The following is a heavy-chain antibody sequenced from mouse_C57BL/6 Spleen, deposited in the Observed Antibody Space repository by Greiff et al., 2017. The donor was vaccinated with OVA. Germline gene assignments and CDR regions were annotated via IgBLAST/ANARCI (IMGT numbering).Heavy chain of an antibody. J-gene: IGHJ4*01. D-gene: IGHD2-4*01. V-gene: IGHV6-3*01. CDR3: IYDYEVLDYAMDY. CDR1: GFTFSNYW. CDR2: IRLKSDNYAT. Sequence: EVKVEESGGGLVQPGGSMKLSCVASGFTFSNYWMNWVRQSPEKGLEWVAQIRLKSDNYATHYAESVKGRFTISRDDSKSSVYLQMNNLRAEDTGISYCIYDYEVLDYAMDYWGQGTSVTVSS.